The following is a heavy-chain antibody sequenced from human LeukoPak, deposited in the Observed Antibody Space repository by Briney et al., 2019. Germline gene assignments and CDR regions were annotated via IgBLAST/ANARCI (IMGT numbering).Heavy chain of an antibody. CDR1: GYTFTSYG. CDR2: ISAYNGNT. CDR3: AKDLATIVVVMSDAFDI. V-gene: IGHV1-18*01. Sequence: ASVKVSCKASGYTFTSYGISWVRQAPGQGLEWMGWISAYNGNTNYAQKLQGRVTMTTDTSTSTAYMELRSLRSDDTAVYYCAKDLATIVVVMSDAFDIWGQGTMVTVSS. D-gene: IGHD3-22*01. J-gene: IGHJ3*02.